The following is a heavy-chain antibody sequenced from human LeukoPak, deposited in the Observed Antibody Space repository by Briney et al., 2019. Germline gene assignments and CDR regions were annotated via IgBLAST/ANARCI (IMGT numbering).Heavy chain of an antibody. D-gene: IGHD3-3*01. CDR1: GFTFSDYY. J-gene: IGHJ4*02. V-gene: IGHV3-11*01. CDR2: ISSSGSTI. Sequence: TGGSLRLSCAASGFTFSDYYMSWIRQAPGKGLGWVSYISSSGSTIYYADSVKGRFTISRDNAKNSLYLQMNSLRAEDTAVYYCARENYDFWSGYYSCFDYWGQGTLVTVSS. CDR3: ARENYDFWSGYYSCFDY.